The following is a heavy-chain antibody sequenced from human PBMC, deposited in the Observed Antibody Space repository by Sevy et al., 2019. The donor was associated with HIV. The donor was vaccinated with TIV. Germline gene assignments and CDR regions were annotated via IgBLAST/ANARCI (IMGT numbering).Heavy chain of an antibody. CDR1: GFTFSSYA. CDR2: ISYDGSNK. D-gene: IGHD5-12*01. V-gene: IGHV3-30-3*01. Sequence: GGSLRLSCAASGFTFSSYAMHWVRQAPGKGLEWVAVISYDGSNKYYADSVKGRFTISRDNSKNTLYLQMNSLRAEDTAVYYCARGTYGYNYGANIFDYWRQGTLVTVSS. CDR3: ARGTYGYNYGANIFDY. J-gene: IGHJ4*02.